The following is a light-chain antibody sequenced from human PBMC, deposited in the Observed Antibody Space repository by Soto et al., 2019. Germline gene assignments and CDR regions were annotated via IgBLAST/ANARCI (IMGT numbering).Light chain of an antibody. V-gene: IGLV2-14*01. CDR2: DVS. Sequence: QSALTQPASMSGSPGQSITISCTGTSSDVGGYNYVSWYQQYPGKAPKVIIYDVSNRPSGVSDRFSGSKSGNTASLTISGPKAENEAAYYCSSFTSSNTVVFGGGTKLTAL. J-gene: IGLJ2*01. CDR1: SSDVGGYNY. CDR3: SSFTSSNTVV.